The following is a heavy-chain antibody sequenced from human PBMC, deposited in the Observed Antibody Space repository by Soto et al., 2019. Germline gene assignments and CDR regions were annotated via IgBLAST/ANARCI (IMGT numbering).Heavy chain of an antibody. V-gene: IGHV3-30*03. J-gene: IGHJ4*02. CDR2: MSFDGSNR. CDR1: GFTFSSYG. CDR3: ARANMRELSLDHLEY. Sequence: QVQLVESGGGVVQPGRSLRLSCAVSGFTFSSYGMHWARQAPGKGLEWVAVMSFDGSNRYYADSVTGRFTISRDNSKNTLYLQMISLRAADTAVYYCARANMRELSLDHLEYWGQGTLVTVSS. D-gene: IGHD3-16*02.